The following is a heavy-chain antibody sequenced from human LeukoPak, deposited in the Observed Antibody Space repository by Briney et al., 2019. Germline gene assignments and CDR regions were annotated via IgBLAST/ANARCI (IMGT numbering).Heavy chain of an antibody. V-gene: IGHV1-18*01. J-gene: IGHJ4*02. Sequence: ASVKVSCKASGYTFTSYGISWVRQAPGQGLEWMGWISAYNGNTNYAQKLQGRVTMTTDTSTSTAYMELRSLRSDDTAVYYCTTETRRFGEFHYWGQGTLVTVSS. D-gene: IGHD3-10*01. CDR2: ISAYNGNT. CDR3: TTETRRFGEFHY. CDR1: GYTFTSYG.